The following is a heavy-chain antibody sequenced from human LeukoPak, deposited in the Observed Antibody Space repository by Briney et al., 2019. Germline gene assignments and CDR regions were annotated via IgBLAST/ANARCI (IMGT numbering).Heavy chain of an antibody. CDR1: GGSINTANYY. V-gene: IGHV4-30-4*08. D-gene: IGHD4-17*01. CDR3: ARDRYGDFEDY. CDR2: ISYSGTP. Sequence: SQTLSLTCTVSGGSINTANYYWTWIRQPPEKGVEWIGYISYSGTPYYNPSLNSRVTISLDTSKNQFSLILNSVTAADTAMYYCARDRYGDFEDYWGQGTLVTVSS. J-gene: IGHJ4*02.